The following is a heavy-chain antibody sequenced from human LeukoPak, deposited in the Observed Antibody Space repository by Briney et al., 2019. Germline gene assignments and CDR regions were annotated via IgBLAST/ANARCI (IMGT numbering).Heavy chain of an antibody. D-gene: IGHD6-13*01. CDR1: GYTFTGYY. CDR2: INPNSGGT. J-gene: IGHJ1*01. CDR3: ARVFFRSGIAAAGTNFQH. V-gene: IGHV1-2*02. Sequence: ASVKVSCKASGYTFTGYYMHWVRQAPGQGLEWMGWINPNSGGTNYAQKFQGRVTMTRDTSISTAYMELSRLRTDDTAVYYCARVFFRSGIAAAGTNFQHWGQGTLVTVSS.